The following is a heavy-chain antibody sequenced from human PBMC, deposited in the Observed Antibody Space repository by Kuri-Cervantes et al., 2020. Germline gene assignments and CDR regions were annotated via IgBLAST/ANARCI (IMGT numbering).Heavy chain of an antibody. CDR3: AREGLRQQRDWDY. D-gene: IGHD3/OR15-3a*01. Sequence: ASVTVSYQASGYTFTGYYMHWVRQAPGQGLEWMGWINPNSGGTNYAQKFQGRVTMTRDTSISTAYMELSRLRSDDTAVYYCAREGLRQQRDWDYWGQGTLVTVSS. J-gene: IGHJ4*02. CDR2: INPNSGGT. CDR1: GYTFTGYY. V-gene: IGHV1-2*02.